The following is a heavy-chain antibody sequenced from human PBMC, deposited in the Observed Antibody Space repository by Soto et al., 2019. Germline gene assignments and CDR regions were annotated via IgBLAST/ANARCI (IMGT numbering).Heavy chain of an antibody. CDR3: AREIAGPAETTDYFHY. D-gene: IGHD4-17*01. CDR1: GGSVSSDRYH. V-gene: IGHV4-31*03. CDR2: VYHTGST. J-gene: IGHJ4*02. Sequence: QVQLQESGPGLVKPSQTLSLTCTVSGGSVSSDRYHWGWVRQLPGKGLDWIGRVYHTGSTFCDSSLKSRVTISLDTSKNQFSLKMTSVTAADTAVYYCAREIAGPAETTDYFHYWGQGAQVTVSS.